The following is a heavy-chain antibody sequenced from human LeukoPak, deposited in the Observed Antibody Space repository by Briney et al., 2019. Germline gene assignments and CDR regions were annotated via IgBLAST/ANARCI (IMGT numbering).Heavy chain of an antibody. Sequence: ASEKVSCKASGYTFTGYYMHWVRQAPGQGLEWMGWINPNSGGTNYAQKFQGRVTMTRDTSISTAYMELSRLRSDDTAVYYCARARCDSSGYYGYWGQGTLVTVSS. CDR3: ARARCDSSGYYGY. CDR1: GYTFTGYY. D-gene: IGHD3-22*01. CDR2: INPNSGGT. J-gene: IGHJ4*02. V-gene: IGHV1-2*02.